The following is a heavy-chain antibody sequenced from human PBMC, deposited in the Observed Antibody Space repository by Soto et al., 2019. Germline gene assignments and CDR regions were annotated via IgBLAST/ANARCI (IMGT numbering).Heavy chain of an antibody. Sequence: SETLSLTCTVSGGSISSGGYYWSWIRQHPGKGLEWIGYIYYSGSTYYNPSLKSRVTISVDTSKNQFSLKLSSVTAADTAVYYCARVSVVPAAILPAIFDPWGQGSLVIVSS. CDR3: ARVSVVPAAILPAIFDP. D-gene: IGHD2-2*01. CDR1: GGSISSGGYY. CDR2: IYYSGST. J-gene: IGHJ5*02. V-gene: IGHV4-31*03.